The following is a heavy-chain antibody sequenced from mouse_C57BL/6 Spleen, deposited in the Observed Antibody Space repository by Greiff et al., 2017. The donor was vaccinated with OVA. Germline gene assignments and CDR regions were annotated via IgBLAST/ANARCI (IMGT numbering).Heavy chain of an antibody. CDR1: GYAFSSSW. J-gene: IGHJ2*01. CDR3: ARSRGSGVHYFDY. Sequence: VQLQQSGPELVKPGASVKISCKASGYAFSSSWMNWVKQRPGKGLEWIGRIYPGDGDTNYNGKFKGKATLTADKSSSTAYMQLSSLTSEDSAVYFCARSRGSGVHYFDYWGQGTTLTVSS. V-gene: IGHV1-82*01. CDR2: IYPGDGDT.